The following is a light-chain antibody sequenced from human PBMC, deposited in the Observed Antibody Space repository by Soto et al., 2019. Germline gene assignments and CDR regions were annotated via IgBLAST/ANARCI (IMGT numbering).Light chain of an antibody. CDR1: QSVSSY. V-gene: IGKV3-11*01. CDR2: DAS. J-gene: IGKJ5*01. CDR3: QQRSNWPPH. Sequence: EIVLTQSPATLSLSPGERATLSCRASQSVSSYLAWYQQKPGQAPMLLIYDASNRSTGIPARFSGSGSGTDFTLTISSLEPEDFAVYYCQQRSNWPPHFGQGTRLEIK.